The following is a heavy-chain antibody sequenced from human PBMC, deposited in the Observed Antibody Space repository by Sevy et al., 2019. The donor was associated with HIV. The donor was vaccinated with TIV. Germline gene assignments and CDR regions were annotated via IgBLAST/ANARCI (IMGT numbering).Heavy chain of an antibody. CDR3: AKDPNYYDSSGIFDY. D-gene: IGHD3-22*01. Sequence: GGSLRLSCAASGFTFSSYAMSWVRQAPGKGLEWVSAISGSGGSTYYADSVKGRFTISRDNSKNTLPLQMNTLRAEDTAVYYCAKDPNYYDSSGIFDYWGQGTLVTVSS. J-gene: IGHJ4*02. CDR1: GFTFSSYA. V-gene: IGHV3-23*01. CDR2: ISGSGGST.